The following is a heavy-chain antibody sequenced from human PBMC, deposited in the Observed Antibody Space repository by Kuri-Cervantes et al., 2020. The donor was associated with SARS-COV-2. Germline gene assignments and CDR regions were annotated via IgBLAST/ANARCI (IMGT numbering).Heavy chain of an antibody. Sequence: SVKVSCKASGGTFSSYAISLVRQAPGQGLEWMGGIIPIFGTANYAQKFQGRVTITADESTSAAYMELSSLRSEDTAVYYCARVEEYGDSSYYYYGMDVWGQGTTVTVSS. V-gene: IGHV1-69*13. CDR2: IIPIFGTA. CDR1: GGTFSSYA. J-gene: IGHJ6*02. CDR3: ARVEEYGDSSYYYYGMDV. D-gene: IGHD4-17*01.